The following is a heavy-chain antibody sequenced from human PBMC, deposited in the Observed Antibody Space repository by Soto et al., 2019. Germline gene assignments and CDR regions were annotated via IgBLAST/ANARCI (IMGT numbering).Heavy chain of an antibody. CDR1: GFSISRSA. D-gene: IGHD1-1*01. V-gene: IGHV3-30*04. J-gene: IGHJ5*02. CDR3: ARDLQAGTDNVNWFAP. Sequence: QVQLVESGGGVVQPGRSLRLSCAASGFSISRSAMHWVRQAPGKGLEWVAVIAYDGSNRWYADSAKGRFTISRDNSENTVYLQMSSLRGEDTAVYCCARDLQAGTDNVNWFAPWGQGTLVTVSS. CDR2: IAYDGSNR.